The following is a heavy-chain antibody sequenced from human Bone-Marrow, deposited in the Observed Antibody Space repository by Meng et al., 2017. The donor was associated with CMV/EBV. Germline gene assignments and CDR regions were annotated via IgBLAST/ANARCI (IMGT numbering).Heavy chain of an antibody. Sequence: ASVKVSCKASGYTFTGYYMHWVRQAPGQGLEWMGWINPNSGGTNYAQKFQGRVTMNRDTSISSAYMELSRLRSDDTAVYYCASFGGGSPYQDYYGMDVWGPGNTVPVSS. V-gene: IGHV1-2*02. CDR2: INPNSGGT. CDR1: GYTFTGYY. D-gene: IGHD2-15*01. CDR3: ASFGGGSPYQDYYGMDV. J-gene: IGHJ6*02.